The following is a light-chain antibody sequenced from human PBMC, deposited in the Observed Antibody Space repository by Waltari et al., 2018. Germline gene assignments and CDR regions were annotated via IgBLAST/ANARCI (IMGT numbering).Light chain of an antibody. CDR3: GTWDSSLTIVV. Sequence: QAVLTQPPSVSAAPGQRVTLPCPADGSAITNTNVYWYQQLPETAPKLLIYGDNNRASGIPVRFSASRSGTSSTLCITGLQTGDEADYFCGTWDSSLTIVVFGGGTKLTVL. V-gene: IGLV1-51*01. CDR1: GSAITNTN. J-gene: IGLJ2*01. CDR2: GDN.